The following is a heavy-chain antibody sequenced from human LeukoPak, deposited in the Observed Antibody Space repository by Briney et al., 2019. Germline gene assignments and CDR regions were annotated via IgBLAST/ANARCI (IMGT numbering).Heavy chain of an antibody. CDR3: AKDRKWFGELFEY. CDR1: GFTFSSYA. CDR2: ISYDGSNK. D-gene: IGHD3-10*01. Sequence: GRSLRLSCAASGFTFSSYAMHWVRQAPGKGLEWVAVISYDGSNKCYADSVKGRFTISRDNSKNTLYLQMNSLRAEDTAVYYCAKDRKWFGELFEYWGQGTLVTVSS. V-gene: IGHV3-30*04. J-gene: IGHJ4*02.